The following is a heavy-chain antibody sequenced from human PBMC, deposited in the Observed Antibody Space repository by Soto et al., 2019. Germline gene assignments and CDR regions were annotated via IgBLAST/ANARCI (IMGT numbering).Heavy chain of an antibody. CDR1: GFTFSHYG. CDR2: ISDSGDST. V-gene: IGHV3-23*01. Sequence: EVQLLESGGGLVQPGGSLRLSCAAPGFTFSHYGMSWVRQAPGKGLEWVSAISDSGDSTYYAGSVKGWFTISRDNSKNTLYLEMNSLGAEDTAVYYCAKGAAAVYGMDVWGQGTSVTVSP. D-gene: IGHD2-8*01. J-gene: IGHJ6*01. CDR3: AKGAAAVYGMDV.